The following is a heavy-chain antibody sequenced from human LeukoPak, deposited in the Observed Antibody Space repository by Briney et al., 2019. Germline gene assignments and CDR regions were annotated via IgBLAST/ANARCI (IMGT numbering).Heavy chain of an antibody. Sequence: ASVKVSCKPSGYTFTSYGISWVRQAPGQGLEWMGWISAYNGNTNYAQKLQGRVTMTTDTSTSTAYMELRSLRSDDTAVYYCARGPPSYCGGDCYPHYFDNWGQGTLVTVSS. D-gene: IGHD2-21*02. J-gene: IGHJ4*02. CDR3: ARGPPSYCGGDCYPHYFDN. CDR1: GYTFTSYG. CDR2: ISAYNGNT. V-gene: IGHV1-18*01.